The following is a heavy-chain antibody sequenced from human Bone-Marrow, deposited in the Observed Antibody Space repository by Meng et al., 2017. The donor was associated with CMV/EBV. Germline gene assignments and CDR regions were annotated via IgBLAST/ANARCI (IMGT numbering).Heavy chain of an antibody. CDR3: ARGVKAAGFYGMDV. V-gene: IGHV3-21*01. J-gene: IGHJ6*02. CDR2: ISSSSSDI. Sequence: GGSLKISCAASGFTFSSYSMNWVRQAPGKGLEWVSSISSSSSDIYYADSVKGRFTISRDNAKNSLCLQMNSLRAEDTAVYYCARGVKAAGFYGMDVWGQGTTVTVSS. CDR1: GFTFSSYS. D-gene: IGHD6-13*01.